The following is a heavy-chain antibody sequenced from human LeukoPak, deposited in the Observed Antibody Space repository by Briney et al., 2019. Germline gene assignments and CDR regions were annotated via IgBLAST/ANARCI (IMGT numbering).Heavy chain of an antibody. D-gene: IGHD3-10*01. CDR1: GGSISSYS. J-gene: IGHJ5*02. Sequence: PSETLSLTCTVSGGSISSYSWSWIRQPPGKGLEWVGYAYYTGSINYNPSLKGRVTISVDTSKNQFSLKLSSVTAADTAVYYCARGSSSGSYHPLDPWGQGTLVTVSS. CDR2: AYYTGSI. CDR3: ARGSSSGSYHPLDP. V-gene: IGHV4-59*01.